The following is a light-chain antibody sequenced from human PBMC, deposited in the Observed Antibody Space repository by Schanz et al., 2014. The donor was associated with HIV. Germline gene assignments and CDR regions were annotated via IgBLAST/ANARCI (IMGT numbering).Light chain of an antibody. CDR2: RNN. CDR1: SSNIGSYF. CDR3: LSYDNTLSGPYV. V-gene: IGLV1-47*01. J-gene: IGLJ1*01. Sequence: QSVLTQPPSASGTPGQRVTISCSGSSSNIGSYFVSWYQQLPGTAPKLLIYRNNQRPSGVPDRFSGSKSGTSVSLAITDLQTEDEADYYCLSYDNTLSGPYVFGSGTKLTVL.